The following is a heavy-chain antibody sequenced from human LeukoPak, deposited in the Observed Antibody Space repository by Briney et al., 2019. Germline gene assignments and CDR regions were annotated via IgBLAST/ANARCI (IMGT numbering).Heavy chain of an antibody. CDR3: AGYDHSNYLAY. CDR2: IHANGDT. CDR1: GVSISSNY. D-gene: IGHD4-11*01. Sequence: ETLSLTCTVSGVSISSNYWSWIRQPPGKGLEWNGLEWIGYIHANGDTNYNPSLNRRVTMSLDSSRRHLSLNLSSLTAADTAVYFCAGYDHSNYLAYWGQGILVTVSS. J-gene: IGHJ4*02. V-gene: IGHV4-4*08.